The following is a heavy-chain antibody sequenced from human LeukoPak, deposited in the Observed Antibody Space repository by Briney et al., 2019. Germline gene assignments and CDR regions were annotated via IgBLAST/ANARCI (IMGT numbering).Heavy chain of an antibody. CDR1: GDSFSDFSYY. CDR2: VHYTGST. Sequence: PSETLSLTCTVSGDSFSDFSYYWGWIRQPPGKGLEWIANVHYTGSTYYNSSLESRVTISVDTSKNQVSLRLASVTAADTAVYYCGRHKVAWFVDWGRGTLVTVSS. V-gene: IGHV4-39*01. D-gene: IGHD3-9*01. CDR3: GRHKVAWFVD. J-gene: IGHJ4*02.